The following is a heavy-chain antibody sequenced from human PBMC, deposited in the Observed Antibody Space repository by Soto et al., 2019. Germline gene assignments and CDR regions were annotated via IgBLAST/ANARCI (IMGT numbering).Heavy chain of an antibody. CDR2: VYNSGST. CDR1: GGSISSHY. Sequence: LTCTVSGGSISSHYWTWIRQPPGKGLEWIGYVYNSGSTNYNPSLKSRVTISEDTSKSQFSLKVNSMTAADTAVYYCARYRREAVAGYTLDNWGQGILGTGS. V-gene: IGHV4-59*11. CDR3: ARYRREAVAGYTLDN. J-gene: IGHJ4*02. D-gene: IGHD6-13*01.